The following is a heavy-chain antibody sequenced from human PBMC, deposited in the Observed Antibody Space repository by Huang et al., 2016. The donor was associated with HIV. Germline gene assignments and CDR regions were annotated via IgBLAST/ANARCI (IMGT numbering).Heavy chain of an antibody. D-gene: IGHD2-15*01. J-gene: IGHJ3*02. CDR2: IHYRGIT. V-gene: IGHV4-39*01. Sequence: QLQLQESGPGLVKPSETLSLTCTVSGGSISGSSYYWGWIRQPPGKGLAWIGSIHYRGITYYNPSLKSRVTISVDTSKNQCSRKLSSVTAADTAVYYCARPIGFEFSGPSWAVDIWGQGTMVTVSS. CDR3: ARPIGFEFSGPSWAVDI. CDR1: GGSISGSSYY.